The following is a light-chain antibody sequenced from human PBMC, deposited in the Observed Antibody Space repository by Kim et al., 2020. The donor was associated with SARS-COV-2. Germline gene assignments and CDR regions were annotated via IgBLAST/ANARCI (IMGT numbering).Light chain of an antibody. CDR1: QSVSSSY. CDR2: GAS. CDR3: QQYCATPLT. J-gene: IGKJ1*01. Sequence: EIVLTQSPGTLSLSPGERVTLSCRASQSVSSSYLAWYQQKPGQAPRLLIHGASNRATGIPARFSGSGSGTVFTLTISGLAPEDFAVYFCQQYCATPLTIGQGTKVDIK. V-gene: IGKV3-20*01.